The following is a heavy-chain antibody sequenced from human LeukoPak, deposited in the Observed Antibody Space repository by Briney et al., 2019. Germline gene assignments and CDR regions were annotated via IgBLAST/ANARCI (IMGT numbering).Heavy chain of an antibody. J-gene: IGHJ3*02. V-gene: IGHV1-2*02. CDR2: INPNSGGT. CDR3: AREGLLWFGETYAFDI. D-gene: IGHD3-10*01. CDR1: GYTFTGYY. Sequence: ASVKVSCKASGYTFTGYYMHWVRQAPGQGLEWMGWINPNSGGTNYAQKVQGRVTMTRDTSISTAYMELSRLRSDDTAVYYCAREGLLWFGETYAFDIWGQGTMVTVYS.